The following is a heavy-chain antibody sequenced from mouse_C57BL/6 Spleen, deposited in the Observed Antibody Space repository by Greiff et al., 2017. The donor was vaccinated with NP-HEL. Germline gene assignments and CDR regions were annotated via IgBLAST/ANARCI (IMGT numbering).Heavy chain of an antibody. CDR2: IYPRSGNT. J-gene: IGHJ3*01. V-gene: IGHV1-81*01. D-gene: IGHD3-2*02. Sequence: LQQSGAELARPGASVKLSCKASGYTFTSYGISWVKQRTGQGLEWIGEIYPRSGNTYYNEKFKGKATLTADKSSSTAYMELRSLTSEDSAVYFCARSDSSGFAWFAYWAKGLWSLSLQ. CDR3: ARSDSSGFAWFAY. CDR1: GYTFTSYG.